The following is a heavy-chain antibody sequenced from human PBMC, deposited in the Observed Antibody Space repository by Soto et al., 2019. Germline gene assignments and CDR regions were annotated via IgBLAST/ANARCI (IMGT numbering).Heavy chain of an antibody. J-gene: IGHJ3*02. CDR2: IIPIFGTA. Sequence: GAPVKVSCKASGGTFSSYAISWVRQAPGQGLEWMGGIIPIFGTANYAQKFQGRVTITADESTSTAYMELSSLRSEDTAVYYCASGTYCSSTSCYYVGAFDIWGQGTMVTVSS. D-gene: IGHD2-2*01. V-gene: IGHV1-69*13. CDR1: GGTFSSYA. CDR3: ASGTYCSSTSCYYVGAFDI.